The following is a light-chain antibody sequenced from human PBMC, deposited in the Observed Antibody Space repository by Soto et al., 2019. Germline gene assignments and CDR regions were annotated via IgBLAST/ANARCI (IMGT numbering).Light chain of an antibody. CDR3: QQRSDSIT. Sequence: EIVLTQSPVPLSLSPGERANLSCWASHSVTTHLAWFQQRPGQTPRLLIYDASTRAPGIPARFSGRGSGADFTLTISSLEPEDFAVYYCQQRSDSITFGQGTRLEIK. V-gene: IGKV3-11*01. CDR2: DAS. J-gene: IGKJ5*01. CDR1: HSVTTH.